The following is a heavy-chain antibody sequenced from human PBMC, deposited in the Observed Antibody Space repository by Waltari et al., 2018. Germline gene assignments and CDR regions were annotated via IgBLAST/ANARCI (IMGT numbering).Heavy chain of an antibody. D-gene: IGHD1-26*01. J-gene: IGHJ3*02. CDR1: GGSISSGSYY. CDR3: ARWELLGDAFDI. Sequence: VQLQESGPGLVKPSQTLSLTCTVSGGSISSGSYYWSWIRQPAGKGLEWIGRIYTSGSTNYHPSLKSRVTISVDTSKNQFSLKLSSVTAADTAVYYCARWELLGDAFDIWGQGTMVTVSS. V-gene: IGHV4-61*02. CDR2: IYTSGST.